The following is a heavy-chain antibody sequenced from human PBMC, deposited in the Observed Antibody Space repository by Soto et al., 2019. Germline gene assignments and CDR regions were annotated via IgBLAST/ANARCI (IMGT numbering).Heavy chain of an antibody. Sequence: TGGSLRLSCAASGLTFSNFAMSWVRQAPGKGLEWVSGISGDAGSTYYADSVKGRFTVSRDNSKNTLYMQMNSLRAEDTAIYYCAKAYKFSNTRYDYWGQGTLVTVSS. V-gene: IGHV3-23*01. J-gene: IGHJ4*02. CDR3: AKAYKFSNTRYDY. D-gene: IGHD6-13*01. CDR1: GLTFSNFA. CDR2: ISGDAGST.